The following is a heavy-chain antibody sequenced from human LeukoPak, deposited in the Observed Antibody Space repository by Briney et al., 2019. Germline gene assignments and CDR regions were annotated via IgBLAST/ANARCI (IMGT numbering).Heavy chain of an antibody. CDR2: ISSSGSTI. J-gene: IGHJ4*02. CDR3: AKEVVIYPLDY. Sequence: PGGSLRLSCAASGFTFSSYSMNWVRQAPGKGLEWVSYISSSGSTIYYADSVKGRFTISRDNAKNSLHLQMNSLRAEDTAVYYCAKEVVIYPLDYWGQGTLVTVSS. V-gene: IGHV3-48*04. CDR1: GFTFSSYS. D-gene: IGHD3-22*01.